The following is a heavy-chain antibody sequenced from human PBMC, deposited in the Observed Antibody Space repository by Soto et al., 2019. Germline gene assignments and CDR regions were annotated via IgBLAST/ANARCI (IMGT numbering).Heavy chain of an antibody. CDR2: IIPIFGTA. D-gene: IGHD6-13*01. V-gene: IGHV1-69*01. CDR3: ARDSSIAAAGDYYYGMDV. Sequence: QVQLVQSGAEVKKPGSSVKVSCKASGGTFSSYAISWVRQAPGQGLEWMGGIIPIFGTANYAQKFQGRVTITADESTSTAYMELSSLRSEDTAVYYCARDSSIAAAGDYYYGMDVLGQGTTVTVSS. J-gene: IGHJ6*02. CDR1: GGTFSSYA.